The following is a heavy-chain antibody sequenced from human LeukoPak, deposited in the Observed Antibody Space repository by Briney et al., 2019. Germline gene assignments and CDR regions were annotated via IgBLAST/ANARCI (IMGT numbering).Heavy chain of an antibody. J-gene: IGHJ5*02. Sequence: GASVTVSSTASVFTFTFYYMQWARHAPGPGQAWMGWINPNSGVTMYAQTCPGRVSLTTDTSISTAYMELSSLRYDDTALFYCARVSFGSSGWHDHWGQGTLVTVSS. CDR3: ARVSFGSSGWHDH. CDR1: VFTFTFYY. V-gene: IGHV1-2*02. CDR2: INPNSGVT. D-gene: IGHD6-19*01.